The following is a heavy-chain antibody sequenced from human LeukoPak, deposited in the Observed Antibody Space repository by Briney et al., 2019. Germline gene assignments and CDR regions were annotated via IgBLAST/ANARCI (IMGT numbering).Heavy chain of an antibody. D-gene: IGHD1-26*01. CDR3: ARESSVGAHKAFDY. CDR1: GFTFSNYW. CDR2: INSDGSST. V-gene: IGHV3-74*01. Sequence: GGSLRLSCAASGFTFSNYWMHWVRQAPGKGLVWVSRINSDGSSTSYADSVKGRFTISRDNAKNTLYLQMNSLRAEDTAVYYCARESSVGAHKAFDYWGQGTLVTLSS. J-gene: IGHJ4*02.